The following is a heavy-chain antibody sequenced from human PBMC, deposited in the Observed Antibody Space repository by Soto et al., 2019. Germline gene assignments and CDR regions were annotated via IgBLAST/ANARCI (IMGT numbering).Heavy chain of an antibody. D-gene: IGHD2-2*02. J-gene: IGHJ6*02. V-gene: IGHV3-30*18. Sequence: LRLSCAASGFTFSSYGMHWVRQAPGKGLEWVAVISYDGSNKYYADSVKGRFTISRDNSKNTLYLQVNSLRAEDTAVYYCAKDRVAYCSSTSCYTEYYYYYYGMDVWGQGTTVTVSS. CDR3: AKDRVAYCSSTSCYTEYYYYYYGMDV. CDR1: GFTFSSYG. CDR2: ISYDGSNK.